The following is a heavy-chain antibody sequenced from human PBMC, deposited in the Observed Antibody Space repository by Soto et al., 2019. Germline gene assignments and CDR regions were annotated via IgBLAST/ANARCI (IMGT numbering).Heavy chain of an antibody. CDR2: ISGGGANT. CDR3: GKALWGTTPLYYFHY. V-gene: IGHV3-23*01. Sequence: EVRLSESGGGLVQPGGPLRLSCAASGFTFNNNAMSWVRQAPGKGLEWLSVISGGGANTYYADSVKGRFTISRDNSKNPLYLQMNSLRAEDTAIDYCGKALWGTTPLYYFHYWGQGSQVTVSS. D-gene: IGHD1-1*01. J-gene: IGHJ4*02. CDR1: GFTFNNNA.